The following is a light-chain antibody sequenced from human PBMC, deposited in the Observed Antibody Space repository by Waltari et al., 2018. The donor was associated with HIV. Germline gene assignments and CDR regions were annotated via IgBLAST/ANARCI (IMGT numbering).Light chain of an antibody. CDR1: SHNIGINT. V-gene: IGLV1-44*01. CDR2: STQ. CDR3: AVWDATLGGWV. J-gene: IGLJ3*02. Sequence: QSVLTQPPSASGTPGQRVTISCSGSSHNIGINTVNWYRQVPGTAPPLLLYSTQLRSQGVPDRFSGSKSDTSASLAISGLQSEDEADYYCAVWDATLGGWVFGGGTKVTVL.